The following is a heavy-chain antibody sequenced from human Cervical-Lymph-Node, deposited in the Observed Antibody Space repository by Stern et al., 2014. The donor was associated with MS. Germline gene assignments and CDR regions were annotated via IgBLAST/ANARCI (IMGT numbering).Heavy chain of an antibody. V-gene: IGHV4-34*01. D-gene: IGHD4-17*01. CDR1: GGSFSGYY. Sequence: QVPLQQWGAGLLKPSETLSLTCAVYGGSFSGYYWSWIRQSPGKGLEWIGEINHSGNTNYNPSLKSRFTISAATSRTQLLLTLGPVTAADTAVYYCARYTVRDWFDPWGQGTLVIVSS. CDR3: ARYTVRDWFDP. CDR2: INHSGNT. J-gene: IGHJ5*02.